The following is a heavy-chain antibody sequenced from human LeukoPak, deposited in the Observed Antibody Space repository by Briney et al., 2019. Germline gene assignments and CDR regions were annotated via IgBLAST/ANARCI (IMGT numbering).Heavy chain of an antibody. Sequence: SETLSLTCTVSGGSISSYYWSWIRQTPGKGLEWIGYIYYSGSTEYNPSLKSRVTVSVDTSKNQFSLKLSSVTAADTAVYYCARHVQDTAMVTPLYYFDYWGQGTLVAVSS. CDR1: GGSISSYY. J-gene: IGHJ4*02. CDR2: IYYSGST. CDR3: ARHVQDTAMVTPLYYFDY. V-gene: IGHV4-59*08. D-gene: IGHD5-18*01.